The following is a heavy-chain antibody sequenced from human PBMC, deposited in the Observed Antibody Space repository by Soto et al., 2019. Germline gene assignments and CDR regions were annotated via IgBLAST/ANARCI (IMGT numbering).Heavy chain of an antibody. Sequence: QITLNESGPTQVKPRQTLTLTCTFSGFSRTTSGEGVGWIRQSPGKAPEWLALIYWDDDMRYSPSLNSRLTITNDTPKNQQVLRIADLDPADIATYFCAHRVVRTVFGWVTTTAIYFDFWGQGNPGAVSS. CDR2: IYWDDDM. CDR3: AHRVVRTVFGWVTTTAIYFDF. V-gene: IGHV2-5*02. CDR1: GFSRTTSGEG. J-gene: IGHJ4*02. D-gene: IGHD3-3*01.